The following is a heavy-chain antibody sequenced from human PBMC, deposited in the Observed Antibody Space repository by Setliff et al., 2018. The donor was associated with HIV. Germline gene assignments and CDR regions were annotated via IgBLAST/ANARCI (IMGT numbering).Heavy chain of an antibody. J-gene: IGHJ3*01. CDR3: ARHWGRDLGHAFEG. V-gene: IGHV3-20*04. CDR2: INWNGGRT. CDR1: RFAFVDFA. Sequence: GESLKISCAASRFAFVDFAMTWVRQRPGKGPEWVSYINWNGGRTDFADSVKGRFSISRDNVERYVFLEMNDLRPEDTALYYCARHWGRDLGHAFEGWGQGTMVTVSS. D-gene: IGHD3-16*01.